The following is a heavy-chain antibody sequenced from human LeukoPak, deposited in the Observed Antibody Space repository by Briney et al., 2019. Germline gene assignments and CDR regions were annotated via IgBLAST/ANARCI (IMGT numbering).Heavy chain of an antibody. CDR2: INPNSGGT. D-gene: IGHD3-22*01. V-gene: IGHV1-2*02. J-gene: IGHJ4*02. CDR3: AAGSSGRDAADY. Sequence: ASVKVSCKASGYTFTSYGISWVRQAPGQGLEWMGWINPNSGGTNYAQKFQGRVTMTRDTSISTAYMELSRLRSDDTAVYYCAAGSSGRDAADYWGQGTLVTVSS. CDR1: GYTFTSYG.